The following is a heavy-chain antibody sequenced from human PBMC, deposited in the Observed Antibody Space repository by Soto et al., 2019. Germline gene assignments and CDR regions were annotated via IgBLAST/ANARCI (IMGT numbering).Heavy chain of an antibody. CDR2: LSGTGVNT. V-gene: IGHV3-23*01. D-gene: IGHD3-3*01. J-gene: IGHJ4*02. CDR1: GFTFSGFA. CDR3: AKDQLGVAPFDY. Sequence: HPGGSLRLSCAASGFTFSGFAMSWVRQAPGKGLEWVSALSGTGVNTYYADSVKGRFTISRDNSKNTLYLQMNSLRAEDTAIYYCAKDQLGVAPFDYWGQGTLVTVSS.